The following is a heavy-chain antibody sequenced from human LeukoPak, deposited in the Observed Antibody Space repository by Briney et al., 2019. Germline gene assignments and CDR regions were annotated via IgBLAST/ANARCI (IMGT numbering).Heavy chain of an antibody. D-gene: IGHD2-2*01. CDR3: ARVSRGCSSTSCSNWFDP. Sequence: SETLFLTCTASGGSISSYYWSWIRQPAGKGLEWIGRIYTSGSTNYNPSLKSRVTMSVDTSKNQFSLKLSSVTAADTAVYYCARVSRGCSSTSCSNWFDPWGQGTLVTVSS. CDR1: GGSISSYY. CDR2: IYTSGST. J-gene: IGHJ5*02. V-gene: IGHV4-4*07.